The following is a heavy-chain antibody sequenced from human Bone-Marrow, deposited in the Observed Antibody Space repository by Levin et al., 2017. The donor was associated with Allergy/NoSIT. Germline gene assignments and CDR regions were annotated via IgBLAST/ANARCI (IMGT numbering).Heavy chain of an antibody. D-gene: IGHD2-21*02. Sequence: PGGSLRLSCAASGFPFTTYGMHWVRQAPGKGLEWVAIITSDGNNKYYSASVKGRFTISRDNSKNTVHLHMNSLTTDDTAVYYCAKGGDMDYWGQGTLVTVSS. CDR3: AKGGDMDY. CDR2: ITSDGNNK. J-gene: IGHJ4*02. V-gene: IGHV3-30*02. CDR1: GFPFTTYG.